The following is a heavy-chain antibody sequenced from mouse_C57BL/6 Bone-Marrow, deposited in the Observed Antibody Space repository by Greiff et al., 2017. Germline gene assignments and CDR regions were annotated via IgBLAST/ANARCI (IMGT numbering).Heavy chain of an antibody. CDR3: AREGYYLAY. J-gene: IGHJ3*01. CDR2: IYPRSGNT. D-gene: IGHD2-3*01. CDR1: GYTFTSYG. V-gene: IGHV1-81*01. Sequence: QVQLKQSGAELARPGASVKLSCKASGYTFTSYGISWVKQRTGQGLEWIGEIYPRSGNTYYNEKFKGKATLTADKSSSTAYMELRSLTSEDSAVYFCAREGYYLAYWGQGTLVTVSA.